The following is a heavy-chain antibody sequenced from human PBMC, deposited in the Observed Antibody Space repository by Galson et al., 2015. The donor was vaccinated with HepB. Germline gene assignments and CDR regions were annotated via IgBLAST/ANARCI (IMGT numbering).Heavy chain of an antibody. Sequence: ETLSLTCAVYGGSFSGYYWSWIRQPPGKGLEWSGEINHSGSTNYNPSLKSRVTISVDTSKNQFSLKLSSVTAADTAVYYCARARRTPRTLYDSSGYSRIKVSYFDYWGQGTLVTVSS. J-gene: IGHJ4*02. D-gene: IGHD3-22*01. CDR1: GGSFSGYY. CDR2: INHSGST. V-gene: IGHV4-34*01. CDR3: ARARRTPRTLYDSSGYSRIKVSYFDY.